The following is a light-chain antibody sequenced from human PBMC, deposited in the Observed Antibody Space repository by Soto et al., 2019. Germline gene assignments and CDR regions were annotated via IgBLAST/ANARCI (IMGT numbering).Light chain of an antibody. J-gene: IGKJ4*01. V-gene: IGKV3-20*01. CDR1: QSVSSSY. CDR2: GAS. CDR3: EQYDKSIT. Sequence: EIALTQCPGTLSFSPGERATLSCRGSQSVSSSYLAWYQQKPGQAPRLLIYGASSRATGIPDRFSGSGSGTDFTLTINRLEPEDFAVYYCEQYDKSITFGGGTQVDIK.